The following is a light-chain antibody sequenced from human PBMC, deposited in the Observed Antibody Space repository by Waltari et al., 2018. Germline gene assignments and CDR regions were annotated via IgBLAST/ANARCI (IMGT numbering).Light chain of an antibody. J-gene: IGKJ2*01. CDR1: QSVSGSY. V-gene: IGKV3-20*01. CDR3: QQYGSSPYT. CDR2: GAS. Sequence: DIELTQSPGTLSLSQGERATLSCRASQSVSGSYLAWYQHKPGQAPRLLIYGASSRATGIADRFSGSGSGTDFTLTISRLEPEDFAVYYCQQYGSSPYTFGQGTKLEIK.